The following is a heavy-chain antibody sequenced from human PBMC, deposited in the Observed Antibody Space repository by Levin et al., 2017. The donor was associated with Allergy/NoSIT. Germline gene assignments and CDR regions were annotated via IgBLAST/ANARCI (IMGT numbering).Heavy chain of an antibody. D-gene: IGHD3-3*01. CDR3: ASSPIDGYDFWSGYYTGGFDY. CDR1: GGSISSSY. Sequence: SQTLSLTCTVSGGSISSSYWSWIRQPAGKGLEWIGRIYTSGSTNYNPSLKSRVTMSVDTSKNQFSLKLSSVTAADTAVYYCASSPIDGYDFWSGYYTGGFDYWGQGTLVTVSS. CDR2: IYTSGST. V-gene: IGHV4-4*07. J-gene: IGHJ4*02.